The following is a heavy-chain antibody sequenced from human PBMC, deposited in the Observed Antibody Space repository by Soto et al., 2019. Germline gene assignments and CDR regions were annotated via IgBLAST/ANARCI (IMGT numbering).Heavy chain of an antibody. V-gene: IGHV3-23*01. D-gene: IGHD2-15*01. J-gene: IGHJ3*02. Sequence: PGGFLRLSCAASGFNFSSYAMSWVRQAPGKGLEWVSAISGSGGSTYYADSVKGRFTISRDNSKNTLYLQMNSLRAEDTAVYYCAKVQGYCSGGSCPPHAFDIWGQGTMVTVSS. CDR3: AKVQGYCSGGSCPPHAFDI. CDR2: ISGSGGST. CDR1: GFNFSSYA.